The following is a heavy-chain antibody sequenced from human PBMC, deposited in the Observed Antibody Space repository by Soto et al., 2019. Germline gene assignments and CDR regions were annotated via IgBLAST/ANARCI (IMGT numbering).Heavy chain of an antibody. Sequence: QVQLQESGPGLVKPSETLSLTCTVSGGSISSYYWSWIRQPPGQGLEWIGYIYYSGSTNYNPSLKSRVTISVDTSKNQCSLKLSSVTAADTAVYYGARHVSNYGDYVDYWGQGTLVTVSS. V-gene: IGHV4-59*08. CDR1: GGSISSYY. CDR3: ARHVSNYGDYVDY. J-gene: IGHJ4*02. CDR2: IYYSGST. D-gene: IGHD4-17*01.